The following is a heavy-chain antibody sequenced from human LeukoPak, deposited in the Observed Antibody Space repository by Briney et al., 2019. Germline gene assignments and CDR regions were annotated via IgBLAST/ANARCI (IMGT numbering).Heavy chain of an antibody. D-gene: IGHD2-8*01. J-gene: IGHJ6*02. CDR1: GFTFSTAW. CDR2: IKSFNNGGTI. Sequence: GGSLRLSCAASGFTFSTAWMIWVRQAPGKGLEWVGRIKSFNNGGTIDYSAPVKGRFTISRDNAKNSLYLQMSNLRAEDTAVYYCARDRHCVNGVCHSPPGMDVWGQGTTVTVSS. CDR3: ARDRHCVNGVCHSPPGMDV. V-gene: IGHV3-15*07.